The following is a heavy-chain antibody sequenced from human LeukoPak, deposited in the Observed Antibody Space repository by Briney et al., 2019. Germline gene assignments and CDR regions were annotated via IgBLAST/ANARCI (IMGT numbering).Heavy chain of an antibody. J-gene: IGHJ4*02. V-gene: IGHV1-2*02. D-gene: IGHD5-24*01. CDR3: ARDQQPRWLIGSYYFDY. CDR1: GYTFTGYY. CDR2: INLNSGGT. Sequence: GASVKVSCKASGYTFTGYYMHWVRQAPGQGLEWMGWINLNSGGTNYAQKFQGRVTMTRDTSISTAYMELSRLRSDDTAVYYCARDQQPRWLIGSYYFDYWGQGTLVTVSS.